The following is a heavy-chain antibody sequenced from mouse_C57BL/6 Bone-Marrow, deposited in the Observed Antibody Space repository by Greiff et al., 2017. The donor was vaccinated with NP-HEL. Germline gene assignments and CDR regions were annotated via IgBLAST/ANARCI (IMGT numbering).Heavy chain of an antibody. CDR1: GYTFTSYG. V-gene: IGHV1-81*01. J-gene: IGHJ2*01. Sequence: QVQLQQSGAELARPGASVKLSCKASGYTFTSYGISWVKQRTGQGLEWIGEIYPRSGNTYYTAKFKGKATLTADKSSSTAYMELRSLTSEDSAVYFCARRGYYDYDDWGQGTTLTVSS. CDR3: ARRGYYDYDD. CDR2: IYPRSGNT. D-gene: IGHD2-4*01.